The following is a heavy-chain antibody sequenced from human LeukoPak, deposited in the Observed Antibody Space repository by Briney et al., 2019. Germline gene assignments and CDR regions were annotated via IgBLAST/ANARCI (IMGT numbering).Heavy chain of an antibody. CDR1: GFTFSTYG. V-gene: IGHV3-30*03. Sequence: GGSLRLSCAASGFTFSTYGMHWVRQAPGKGLEWVAATSFDGSDTYYMDSVKGRFTISRDNAKNSLYLQMNSLRAEDTAVYYCARDPWYGSGMNDAFDIWGQGTMVTVSS. J-gene: IGHJ3*02. CDR3: ARDPWYGSGMNDAFDI. CDR2: TSFDGSDT. D-gene: IGHD3-10*01.